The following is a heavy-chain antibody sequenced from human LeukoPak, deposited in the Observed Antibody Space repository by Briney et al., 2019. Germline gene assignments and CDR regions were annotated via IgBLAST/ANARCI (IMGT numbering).Heavy chain of an antibody. CDR3: ASGTISGVITPQYFHY. CDR1: AGSVSNYY. V-gene: IGHV4-59*02. D-gene: IGHD3-10*01. CDR2: IFYGGNT. Sequence: PSETLSLTCSVSAGSVSNYYWSWIRQSPGKRLEWIGNIFYGGNTNYNPSLKSRLTISMDTSKNQFSLRLTSVTAADTAVYFCASGTISGVITPQYFHYWGPGTLVTVSS. J-gene: IGHJ4*02.